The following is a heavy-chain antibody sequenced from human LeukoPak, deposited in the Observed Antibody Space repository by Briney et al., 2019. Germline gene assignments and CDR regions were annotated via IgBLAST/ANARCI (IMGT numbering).Heavy chain of an antibody. J-gene: IGHJ2*01. CDR3: ARTYGSSGLGYFDL. D-gene: IGHD6-13*01. V-gene: IGHV4-39*07. CDR2: IYYSGST. CDR1: GGSISSSSYY. Sequence: SETLSLTCTVSGGSISSSSYYWGWIRQPPGKGLEWIGSIYYSGSTNYNPSLKSRVTISVDTSKNQFSLKLSSVTAADTAVYYCARTYGSSGLGYFDLWGRGTLVTVSS.